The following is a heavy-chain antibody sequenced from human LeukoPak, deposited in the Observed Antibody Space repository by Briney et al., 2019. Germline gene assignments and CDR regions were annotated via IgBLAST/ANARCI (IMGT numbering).Heavy chain of an antibody. D-gene: IGHD3-22*01. CDR2: IWYDGSNK. CDR1: GFTLSSYG. Sequence: GGSLIPSCAASGFTLSSYGMHWVRQAPGKGLEWVAVIWYDGSNKYYADSVKGRFTISRDNSKNTLYLQMNSLRAEDTAVYYCARGYYDSSGYLKADNWFDPWGQGTLVTVSS. J-gene: IGHJ5*02. CDR3: ARGYYDSSGYLKADNWFDP. V-gene: IGHV3-33*01.